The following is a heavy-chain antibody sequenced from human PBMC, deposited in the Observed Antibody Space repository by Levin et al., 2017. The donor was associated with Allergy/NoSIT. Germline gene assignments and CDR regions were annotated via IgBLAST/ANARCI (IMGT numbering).Heavy chain of an antibody. CDR3: SRAEGPESPPVEV. J-gene: IGHJ6*02. Sequence: GGSLRLSCAASGFIFSSYAMHWVRQTPGKGLEYVAAITDNGGRAYYGNSVKGKFTVSRDNSRSMLYLQVGSLGAEDTAVYYCSRAEGPESPPVEVWGQGTTVTVS. D-gene: IGHD1-14*01. CDR2: ITDNGGRA. V-gene: IGHV3-64*01. CDR1: GFIFSSYA.